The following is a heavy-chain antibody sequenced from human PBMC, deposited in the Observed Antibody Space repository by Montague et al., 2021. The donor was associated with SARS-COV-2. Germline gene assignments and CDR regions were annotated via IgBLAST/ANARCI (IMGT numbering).Heavy chain of an antibody. Sequence: SETLSLTCTVSGGSITSNYWSWIRQPPGKGLEWIGYIYYSGSTNYNPSLKSRVTISLDTSKNQFSLKLNSVTAADTAVYYRARGNYVPDAFDIWGQGTMVTVSS. V-gene: IGHV4-59*01. D-gene: IGHD3-10*02. CDR3: ARGNYVPDAFDI. CDR1: GGSITSNY. CDR2: IYYSGST. J-gene: IGHJ3*02.